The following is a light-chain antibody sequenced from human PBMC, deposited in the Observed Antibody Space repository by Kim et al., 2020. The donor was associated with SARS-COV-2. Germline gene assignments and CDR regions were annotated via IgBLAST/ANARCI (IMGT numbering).Light chain of an antibody. CDR1: STTTGSNY. CDR2: SNN. Sequence: GQRVTTSCSGSSTTTGSNYVYWYQQLPGTAPKLLIYSNNQRPSGVPDRFSGSKSGTAASLAISGLRSEDEADYYCAAWDDSLSGYVFGTGTKVTV. CDR3: AAWDDSLSGYV. J-gene: IGLJ1*01. V-gene: IGLV1-47*02.